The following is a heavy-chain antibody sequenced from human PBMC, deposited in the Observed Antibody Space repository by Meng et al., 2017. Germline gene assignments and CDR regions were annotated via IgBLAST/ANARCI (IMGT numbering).Heavy chain of an antibody. V-gene: IGHV3-33*01. Sequence: GESLKISCAASGFTFSSYGMHWVRQAPGKGLEWVAVIWYDGSNKYYADSVKGRFTISRDYSKNTLYLQMNSLRAEDTAVYYCAREYGDYGNYFDYWGQGTLVTVSS. J-gene: IGHJ4*02. CDR2: IWYDGSNK. D-gene: IGHD4-17*01. CDR3: AREYGDYGNYFDY. CDR1: GFTFSSYG.